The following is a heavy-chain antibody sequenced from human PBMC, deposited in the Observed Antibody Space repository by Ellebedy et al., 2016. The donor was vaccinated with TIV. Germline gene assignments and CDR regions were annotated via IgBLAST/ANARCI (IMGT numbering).Heavy chain of an antibody. CDR2: LSGSGGNT. J-gene: IGHJ4*02. CDR3: AKSRATKQQLILDF. V-gene: IGHV3-23*01. Sequence: GGSLRLXXAASGFSFSRSAMSWVRQAPGKGLEWVSTLSGSGGNTFYADSVKGRFTISRDNSKNTLHLQMNSLRGEDTAVYHCAKSRATKQQLILDFWGRGTLVTVSS. D-gene: IGHD6-13*01. CDR1: GFSFSRSA.